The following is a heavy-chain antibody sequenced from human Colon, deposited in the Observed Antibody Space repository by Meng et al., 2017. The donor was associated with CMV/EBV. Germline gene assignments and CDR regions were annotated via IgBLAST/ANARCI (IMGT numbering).Heavy chain of an antibody. J-gene: IGHJ6*02. CDR3: ARVSLWLGVIKYYGMDV. V-gene: IGHV6-1*01. Sequence: SETLSLTCVISGDSVSSNSAAWNWIRQSPSRGLEWLGRTYYQSRWYNNSAVSAKSRITINADTSKNQFSLQLNSMTPEDTAVYYCARVSLWLGVIKYYGMDVWGQGTTVTVSS. D-gene: IGHD3-10*01. CDR1: GDSVSSNSAA. CDR2: TYYQSRWYN.